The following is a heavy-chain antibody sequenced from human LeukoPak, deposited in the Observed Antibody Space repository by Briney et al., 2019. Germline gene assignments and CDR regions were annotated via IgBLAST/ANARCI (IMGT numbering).Heavy chain of an antibody. CDR3: ARLFGSGTYLFDY. V-gene: IGHV3-53*01. CDR2: ICSGGST. J-gene: IGHJ4*02. Sequence: GGSLRLSCAASGFTVSSNYMSWVRQAPGKGLEWVSVICSGGSTYYADSVKGRFTISRDNAKNSLYLQMNSLRDEDTAVYYCARLFGSGTYLFDYWGQGTLVTVSS. D-gene: IGHD3-10*01. CDR1: GFTVSSNY.